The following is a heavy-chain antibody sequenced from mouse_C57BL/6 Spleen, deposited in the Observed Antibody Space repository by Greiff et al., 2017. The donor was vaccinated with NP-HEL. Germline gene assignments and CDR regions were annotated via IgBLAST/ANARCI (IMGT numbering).Heavy chain of an antibody. CDR2: ISSGSSTI. D-gene: IGHD1-1*01. CDR3: AREGITTVVADY. V-gene: IGHV5-17*01. J-gene: IGHJ2*01. Sequence: EVMLVESGGGLVKPGGSLKLSCAASGFTFSDYGMHWVRQAPEKGLEWVAYISSGSSTIYYADTVKGRVTISRDNAKNTLFLQMTSLRSEDTAMYYGAREGITTVVADYWGQGTTLTVSS. CDR1: GFTFSDYG.